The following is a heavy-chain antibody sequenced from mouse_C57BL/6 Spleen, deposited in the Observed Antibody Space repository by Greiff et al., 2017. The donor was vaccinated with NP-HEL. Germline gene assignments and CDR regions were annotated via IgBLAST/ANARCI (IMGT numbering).Heavy chain of an antibody. CDR3: TTGSNYGYFDV. Sequence: EVQLQQSGAELVRPGASVKLSCTASGFNIKDDYMHWVKQRPEQGLEWIGWIDPENGDTEYASKFQGKATITADTSSNTAYLQLSSLTSEDTAVYYCTTGSNYGYFDVWGTGTTVTVSS. V-gene: IGHV14-4*01. CDR2: IDPENGDT. D-gene: IGHD2-5*01. CDR1: GFNIKDDY. J-gene: IGHJ1*03.